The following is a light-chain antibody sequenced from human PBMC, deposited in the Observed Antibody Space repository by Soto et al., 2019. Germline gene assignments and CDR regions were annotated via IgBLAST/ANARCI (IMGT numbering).Light chain of an antibody. Sequence: DIQMTQSPSTLSASVGDRLTITCRASQSISSWLAWYQQKPGKAPKLLIFDASSLESGVPSRFSGSGSGTEFTLTISSLQPDDLATYYCQQYNSYSKTFGQGTKVDIK. V-gene: IGKV1-5*01. J-gene: IGKJ1*01. CDR3: QQYNSYSKT. CDR2: DAS. CDR1: QSISSW.